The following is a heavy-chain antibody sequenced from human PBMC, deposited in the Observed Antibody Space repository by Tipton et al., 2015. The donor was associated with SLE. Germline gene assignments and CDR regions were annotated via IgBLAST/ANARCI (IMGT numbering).Heavy chain of an antibody. CDR2: IYYSGST. Sequence: TLSLTCTVSGGSIISGGYYWSWIRQPPGKGLEWIGYIYYSGSTNYNPSLKSRVTISVDTSKNQFSLKLSSVTAADTAVYYCARSSPLYYYYYYMDVWGKGTTVTVSS. V-gene: IGHV4-61*08. J-gene: IGHJ6*03. CDR1: GGSIISGGYY. CDR3: ARSSPLYYYYYYMDV.